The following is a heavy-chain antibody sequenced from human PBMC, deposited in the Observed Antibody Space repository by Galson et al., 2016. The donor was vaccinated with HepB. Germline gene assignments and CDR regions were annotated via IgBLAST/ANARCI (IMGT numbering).Heavy chain of an antibody. CDR3: ARASLFWNNRESDAFDV. D-gene: IGHD3-3*01. Sequence: SVKVSCKASGFTFSDFYIQWVRQSPGQGLQWMGRINPNSGIAVYAESFQGRVAMTAETSISTAYMELTWLKFDDTALYYCARASLFWNNRESDAFDVWGPGTMVTVSS. CDR1: GFTFSDFY. CDR2: INPNSGIA. J-gene: IGHJ3*01. V-gene: IGHV1-2*06.